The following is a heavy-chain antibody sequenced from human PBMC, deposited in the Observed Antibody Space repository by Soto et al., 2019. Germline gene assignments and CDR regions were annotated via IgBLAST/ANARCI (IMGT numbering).Heavy chain of an antibody. CDR2: IIPIFGTA. D-gene: IGHD3-22*01. CDR3: ARVLLRGCDNLYNWFDP. J-gene: IGHJ5*02. Sequence: GASVKVSCKASGGTFSSYATSWVRQAPGQGLEWMGGIIPIFGTANYAQKFQGRVTITADESTSTAYMELSSLRSEDTAVYYCARVLLRGCDNLYNWFDPWGQGTLVNVSS. V-gene: IGHV1-69*13. CDR1: GGTFSSYA.